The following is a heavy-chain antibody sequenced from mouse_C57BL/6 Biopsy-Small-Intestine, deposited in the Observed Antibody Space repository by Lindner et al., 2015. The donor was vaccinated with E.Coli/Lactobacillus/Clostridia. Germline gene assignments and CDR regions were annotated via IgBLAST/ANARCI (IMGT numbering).Heavy chain of an antibody. J-gene: IGHJ4*01. D-gene: IGHD1-1*01. CDR1: GYAFTNYG. Sequence: SVKVSCKASGYAFTNYGVHWVRQAPGQRPEWMGWINAGNGDTKYSQKFQGRITISRDTSASIVYMELNSLRSEDTAVFYCARNLLGYSGYDKDWGQGTLVTVSS. CDR2: INAGNGDT. CDR3: ARNLLGYSGYDKD. V-gene: IGHV1-84*02.